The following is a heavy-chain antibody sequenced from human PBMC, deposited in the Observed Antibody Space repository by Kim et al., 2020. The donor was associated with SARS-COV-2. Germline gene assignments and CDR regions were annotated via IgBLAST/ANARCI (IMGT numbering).Heavy chain of an antibody. CDR3: ASRGYYYDSSGYDPAHAFDI. CDR1: GGSISSGGYY. Sequence: SETLSLTCTVSGGSISSGGYYWSWIRQHPGKGLEWIGYIYYSGSTYYNPSLKSRVTISVDTSKNQFSLKLSSVTAADTAVYYCASRGYYYDSSGYDPAHAFDIWGQGTMVPVSS. V-gene: IGHV4-31*03. J-gene: IGHJ3*02. D-gene: IGHD3-22*01. CDR2: IYYSGST.